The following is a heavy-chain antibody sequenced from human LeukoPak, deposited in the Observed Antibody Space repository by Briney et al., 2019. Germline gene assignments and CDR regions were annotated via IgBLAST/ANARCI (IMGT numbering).Heavy chain of an antibody. CDR1: GFSVRTTY. CDR2: LYTGGGT. CDR3: ARDDLLHRNWFDP. J-gene: IGHJ5*02. D-gene: IGHD3-22*01. V-gene: IGHV3-53*01. Sequence: GGSLRLSCAASGFSVRTTYMSWVRQAPGKGLEWVSVLYTGGGTDHADSVKGRFTISRDNSKNTLSLQMNSLRVEDTAFYYCARDDLLHRNWFDPWGQGTLVTVSS.